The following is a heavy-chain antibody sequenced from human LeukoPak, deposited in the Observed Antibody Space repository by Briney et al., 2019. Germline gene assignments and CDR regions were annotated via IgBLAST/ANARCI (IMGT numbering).Heavy chain of an antibody. Sequence: GGSLRLSCAASGFTFSSYAMSWVRQAPGKGLEWVGFIRSKAYGGTTEYAASVKGRFTISRDDSKSIAYLQMNSLKTEDTAVYYCTTGILIVGALSPWGQGTLVTVSS. CDR3: TTGILIVGALSP. CDR1: GFTFSSYA. V-gene: IGHV3-49*04. D-gene: IGHD1-26*01. J-gene: IGHJ5*02. CDR2: IRSKAYGGTT.